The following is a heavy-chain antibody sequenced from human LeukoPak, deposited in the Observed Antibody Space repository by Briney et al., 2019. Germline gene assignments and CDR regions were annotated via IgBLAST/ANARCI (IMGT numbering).Heavy chain of an antibody. CDR3: AGTLYYDILTGYLPV. J-gene: IGHJ4*02. CDR1: GGTFSSYA. CDR2: IIPIFGTA. D-gene: IGHD3-9*01. V-gene: IGHV1-69*01. Sequence: SVKVSCKASGGTFSSYAISWVRQASGQGLEWMGGIIPIFGTANYAQKFQGRVTITADESTSTAYMELSSLRSEDTAVYYCAGTLYYDILTGYLPVWGQGTLVTVSS.